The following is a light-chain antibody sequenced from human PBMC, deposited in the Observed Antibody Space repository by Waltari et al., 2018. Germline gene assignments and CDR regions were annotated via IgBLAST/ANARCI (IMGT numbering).Light chain of an antibody. CDR2: WAS. V-gene: IGKV4-1*01. CDR1: QSVVRNSTNRNA. J-gene: IGKJ1*01. CDR3: QQFYSTPT. Sequence: DIVMTQSPDSLALSLGERATINCKSSQSVVRNSTNRNALAWLQQRPGQPPKLLIYWASTRDSGVPDRFTGSGSGTDFTLTINSLQAEDVAVYYCQQFYSTPTFGQGTKVEI.